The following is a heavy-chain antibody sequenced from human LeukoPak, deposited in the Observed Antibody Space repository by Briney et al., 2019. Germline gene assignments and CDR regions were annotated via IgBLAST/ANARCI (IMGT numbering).Heavy chain of an antibody. CDR1: GGSISSSSYY. CDR2: INHSGST. Sequence: PSETLSLTCTVSGGSISSSSYYWSWIRQPPGKGLEWIGEINHSGSTNYNPSLKSRVTISVDTSKNQFSLELSSVTAADTAVYYCAARTAGYRFWFDPWGQGTLVTVSS. CDR3: AARTAGYRFWFDP. J-gene: IGHJ5*02. V-gene: IGHV4-39*07. D-gene: IGHD3-16*02.